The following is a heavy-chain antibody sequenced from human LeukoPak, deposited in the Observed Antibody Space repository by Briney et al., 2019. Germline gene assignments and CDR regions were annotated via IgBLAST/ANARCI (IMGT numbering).Heavy chain of an antibody. CDR2: ISGSGDGT. CDR1: GFTFTTYA. J-gene: IGHJ6*03. Sequence: GGSLRLSCAASGFTFTTYAMSWVRQAPGKGLEWVSVISGSGDGTYYADSVKGRFTISRDNSKNTLYLQMNSLRAEDTAVYYCAKSHYYYYYMDVWGKGTTVTVSS. V-gene: IGHV3-23*01. CDR3: AKSHYYYYYMDV.